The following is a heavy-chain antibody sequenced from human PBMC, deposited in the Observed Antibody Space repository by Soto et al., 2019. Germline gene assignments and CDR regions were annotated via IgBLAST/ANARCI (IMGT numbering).Heavy chain of an antibody. CDR3: ARDLSGEYYFDY. CDR2: ISSSSSYI. J-gene: IGHJ4*01. Sequence: GGSLRLSCAASGFTFSSYSMNWVRQAPGKGLEWVSSISSSSSYIYYADSVKGRFTISRDNAKNSLYLQMNSLRAEDTAVYYCARDLSGEYYFDYWGHGTLVTVSS. CDR1: GFTFSSYS. V-gene: IGHV3-21*01. D-gene: IGHD4-17*01.